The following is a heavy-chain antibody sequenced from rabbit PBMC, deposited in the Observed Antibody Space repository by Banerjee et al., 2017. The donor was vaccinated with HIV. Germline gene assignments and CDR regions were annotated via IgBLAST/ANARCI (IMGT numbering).Heavy chain of an antibody. V-gene: IGHV1S45*01. CDR3: ARDLAGVIGWNFNL. Sequence: TASGFSFSSSYWICWVRQAPGKGLEWIASIDAGSSGSTYYANWAKGRFTISKTSSTTVTLQMTSLTAADTATYFCARDLAGVIGWNFNLWGPGTLVTVS. CDR1: GFSFSSSYW. J-gene: IGHJ4*01. D-gene: IGHD4-1*01. CDR2: IDAGSSGST.